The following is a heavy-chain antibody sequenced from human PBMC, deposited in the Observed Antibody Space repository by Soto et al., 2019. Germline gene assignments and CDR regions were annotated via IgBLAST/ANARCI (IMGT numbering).Heavy chain of an antibody. D-gene: IGHD6-6*01. V-gene: IGHV4-34*01. CDR1: GGSFSGYY. Sequence: SETLSLTCAVYGGSFSGYYWSWIRQPPGKGLEWIGEINHSGSTNYNPSLKSRVTISVDASKNQFSLKLSSVTAADTAVYYCAIGNSSSSRPLCYMDVWGKGTTVTVSS. CDR3: AIGNSSSSRPLCYMDV. J-gene: IGHJ6*03. CDR2: INHSGST.